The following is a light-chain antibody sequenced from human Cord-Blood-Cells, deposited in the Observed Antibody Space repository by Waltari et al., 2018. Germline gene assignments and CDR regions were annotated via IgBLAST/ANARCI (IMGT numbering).Light chain of an antibody. V-gene: IGLV2-8*01. CDR2: EVS. J-gene: IGLJ2*01. CDR3: SSYAGSNNFVV. Sequence: QTALTQPPSASGSPGQSVTISCTGTSSDDGGANHVSWYQQHPGKAPKLMIYEVSKRPSGVPDRFSGSNSGNTASLTVSGLQAEDEADYYCSSYAGSNNFVVFGGGTKLTVL. CDR1: SSDDGGANH.